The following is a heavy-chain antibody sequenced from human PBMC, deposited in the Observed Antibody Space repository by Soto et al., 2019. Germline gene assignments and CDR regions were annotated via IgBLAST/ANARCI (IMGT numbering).Heavy chain of an antibody. V-gene: IGHV4-59*01. Sequence: SETLSLTCSVSGGSISGSYWSWIRQSPGKGLEWLGYVYYTGSTNYSPSLRSRVSISVDTSKNEFSLRPSSVTAADTAVYFCARSVAVPGAHIDYWGQGTQVTVSS. CDR1: GGSISGSY. D-gene: IGHD6-19*01. CDR2: VYYTGST. J-gene: IGHJ4*02. CDR3: ARSVAVPGAHIDY.